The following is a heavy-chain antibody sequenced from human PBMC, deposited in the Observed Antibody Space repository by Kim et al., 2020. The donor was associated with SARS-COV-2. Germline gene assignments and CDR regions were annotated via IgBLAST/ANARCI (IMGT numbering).Heavy chain of an antibody. V-gene: IGHV5-10-1*01. D-gene: IGHD6-13*01. Sequence: GESLKISCKGSGYSFTSYWISWVRQMPGKGLEWMGRIDPSDSYTNYSPSFQGHVTISADKSISTAYLQWSSLKASDTAMYYCASLAPQGAAAGTSYYYYGMDVWGQGTTVTVSS. CDR2: IDPSDSYT. CDR1: GYSFTSYW. CDR3: ASLAPQGAAAGTSYYYYGMDV. J-gene: IGHJ6*02.